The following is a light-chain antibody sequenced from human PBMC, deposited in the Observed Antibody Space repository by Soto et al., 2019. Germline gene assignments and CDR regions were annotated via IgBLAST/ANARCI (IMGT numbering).Light chain of an antibody. CDR3: LQYSSHSWT. J-gene: IGKJ1*01. Sequence: DIQMTQSPSSLSPSVGDRVAITCRASRSIIDCLSWYQQKPGKAPDLLIFDASNLKSGVSSRFSGSGSGTEFTLTISRLQPDDVATYYCLQYSSHSWTFGQGTKVDIK. V-gene: IGKV1-5*01. CDR1: RSIIDC. CDR2: DAS.